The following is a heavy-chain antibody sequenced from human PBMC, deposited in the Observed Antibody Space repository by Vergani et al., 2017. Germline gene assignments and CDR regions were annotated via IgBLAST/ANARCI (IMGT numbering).Heavy chain of an antibody. V-gene: IGHV1-2*02. CDR3: ARAFYGDYVYDV. CDR2: INPNRGGT. Sequence: QVQLVQSGAEVKKPGASVKVSCKASGYTFTGYYMHWVRQAPGQGLEWMGWINPNRGGTNYAQKFQGRVTMTRDTSISTAYMELSRLRSDDTAVYYCARAFYGDYVYDVWGKGTTVTVSS. J-gene: IGHJ6*04. CDR1: GYTFTGYY. D-gene: IGHD4-17*01.